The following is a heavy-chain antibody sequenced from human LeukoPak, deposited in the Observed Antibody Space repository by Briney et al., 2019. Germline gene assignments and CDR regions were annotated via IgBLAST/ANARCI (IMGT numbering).Heavy chain of an antibody. D-gene: IGHD6-13*01. CDR2: INTSGST. CDR3: ARDPATGFSMKKRVYYYYYYSMDV. V-gene: IGHV4-4*07. CDR1: GGSISSYY. J-gene: IGHJ6*02. Sequence: PSETLSLTCTVSGGSISSYYWSWIRQPAGKGLEWIGRINTSGSTNYNPSLKSRVTMSVDTSKNQFSLKLSSVTAADTAVYYCARDPATGFSMKKRVYYYYYYSMDVWGQGTTVTVSS.